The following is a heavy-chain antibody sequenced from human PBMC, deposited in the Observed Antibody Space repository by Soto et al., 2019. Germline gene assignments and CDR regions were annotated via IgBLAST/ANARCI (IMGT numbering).Heavy chain of an antibody. CDR2: TSTYNGNT. CDR3: ARDPYPVLMVNAPNLYGMDV. J-gene: IGHJ6*02. D-gene: IGHD2-8*01. Sequence: QVQLVQSGAEVKKPGASVKFSCKASGYTFTTYDISWVRQAPGQGLEWMGRTSTYNGNTNYPQSLHARLTMTTDTSTTTAYMELRSPRSDDTAVYYCARDPYPVLMVNAPNLYGMDVWGQGTTVTVSS. V-gene: IGHV1-18*01. CDR1: GYTFTTYD.